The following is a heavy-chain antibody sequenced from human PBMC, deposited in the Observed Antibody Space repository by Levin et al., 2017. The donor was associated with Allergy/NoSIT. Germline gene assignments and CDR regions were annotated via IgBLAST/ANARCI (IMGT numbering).Heavy chain of an antibody. V-gene: IGHV4-38-2*01. CDR1: GYSINSGYY. J-gene: IGHJ4*02. Sequence: SQTLSLTCAVSGYSINSGYYWGWIRQPPGMGLEWIGSVHHSVSSNYNPSLKSRVTISVDTSKKQFSLKLSSVTAADTAVYYCARWHSSSGYFDYWGQGTPVTVSS. CDR3: ARWHSSSGYFDY. D-gene: IGHD6-13*01. CDR2: VHHSVSS.